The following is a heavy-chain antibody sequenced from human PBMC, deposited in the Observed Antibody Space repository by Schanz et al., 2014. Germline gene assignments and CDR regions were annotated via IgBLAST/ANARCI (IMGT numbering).Heavy chain of an antibody. J-gene: IGHJ5*02. V-gene: IGHV3-48*01. CDR1: GFTFSDYG. CDR3: ARCMGEWLIYPNWCDP. CDR2: ISTTSSNI. Sequence: EVQVVESGGGLVQPGGSLRLSCAASGFTFSDYGMSWVRQAPGKGLEWISYISTTSSNIYYGDSVKGRFTISRDNAKNSLYLQMNSLRAEDTALYFCARCMGEWLIYPNWCDPWGQGTLVTVSS. D-gene: IGHD3-3*01.